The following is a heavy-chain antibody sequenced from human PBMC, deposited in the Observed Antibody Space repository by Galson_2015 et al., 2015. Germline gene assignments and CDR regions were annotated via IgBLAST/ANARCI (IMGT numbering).Heavy chain of an antibody. CDR2: IRYDGSQT. J-gene: IGHJ4*02. V-gene: IGHV3-7*03. CDR1: GFIFRNYW. CDR3: ARDANRGGEFDY. Sequence: SLRLSCAASGFIFRNYWMVWVRQTPEKGLEWVAKIRYDGSQTFYVDSVKGRFTISRDNAENSLYLQMNSLRADDTAVYYCARDANRGGEFDYWGQGALVTSPQ. D-gene: IGHD1-14*01.